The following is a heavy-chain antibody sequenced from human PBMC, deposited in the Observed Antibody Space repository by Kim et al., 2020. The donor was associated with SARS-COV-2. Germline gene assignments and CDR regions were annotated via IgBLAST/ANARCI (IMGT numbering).Heavy chain of an antibody. CDR1: GYSFTSYW. V-gene: IGHV5-10-1*01. D-gene: IGHD1-26*01. Sequence: GESLKISCKGSGYSFTSYWISWVRQMPGKGLEWMGRIDPSDSYTNYSPSFQGHVTISADKSISTAYLQWSSLKASDTAMYYCARHSRLLWELPPFDYWGQGTLVTVSS. J-gene: IGHJ4*02. CDR3: ARHSRLLWELPPFDY. CDR2: IDPSDSYT.